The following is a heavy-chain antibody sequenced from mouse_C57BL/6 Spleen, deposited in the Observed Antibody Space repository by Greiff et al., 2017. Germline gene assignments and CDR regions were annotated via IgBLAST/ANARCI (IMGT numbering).Heavy chain of an antibody. V-gene: IGHV5-17*01. CDR1: GFTFSDYG. J-gene: IGHJ2*01. D-gene: IGHD4-1*01. Sequence: EVKLMESGGGLVQPGGSLKLSCAASGFTFSDYGMHWVRQAPEKGLEWVAYISSGSSTIYYADTVKGRFTISRDNAKNTLFLQMTSLRSEDTAMYYCARRELGYYFDYWGQGTTLTVSS. CDR2: ISSGSSTI. CDR3: ARRELGYYFDY.